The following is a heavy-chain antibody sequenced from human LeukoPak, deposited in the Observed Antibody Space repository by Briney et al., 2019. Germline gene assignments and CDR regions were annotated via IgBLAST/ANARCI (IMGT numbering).Heavy chain of an antibody. D-gene: IGHD2-15*01. Sequence: GGSLRLSCAASGFTFSSYTMSWVRQAPGKGLEGVSAISGSGGSTYYADSVKGRFTISRDNSTNTLYLQMNSLRAEDTAVYYCAKAGYCSGGSCYSADYWGQGTLVTVSS. CDR1: GFTFSSYT. J-gene: IGHJ4*02. CDR2: ISGSGGST. CDR3: AKAGYCSGGSCYSADY. V-gene: IGHV3-23*01.